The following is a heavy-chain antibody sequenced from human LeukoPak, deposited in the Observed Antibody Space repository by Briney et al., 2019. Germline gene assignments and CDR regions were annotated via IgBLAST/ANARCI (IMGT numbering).Heavy chain of an antibody. D-gene: IGHD3-10*01. CDR2: IYPGDSDT. V-gene: IGHV5-51*01. CDR1: GYTFTNYW. J-gene: IGHJ4*02. Sequence: GEPLKISCQASGYTFTNYWIGWVRQMPGKGLEWMGIIYPGDSDTRYSPSFQGQVTISADKSISAAYLQWNSLKASDTAMYYCARRWYFGSEKYYAFDYWGQGTLVTVSS. CDR3: ARRWYFGSEKYYAFDY.